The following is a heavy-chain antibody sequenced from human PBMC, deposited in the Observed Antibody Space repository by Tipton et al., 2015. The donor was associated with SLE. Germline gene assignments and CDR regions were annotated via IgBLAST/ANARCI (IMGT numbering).Heavy chain of an antibody. CDR1: GFTFSNYG. J-gene: IGHJ3*02. CDR2: FSDGGSST. CDR3: ARFKGSNVFDSFDI. D-gene: IGHD2-15*01. V-gene: IGHV3-23*01. Sequence: SLGLSCAASGFTFSNYGMSWVRQAPGKGLAWVSDFSDGGSSTYYADSVKGRFTISRDNSKNMLYLQMNSLRVEDTAVYYCARFKGSNVFDSFDIWGQGTMVTVSS.